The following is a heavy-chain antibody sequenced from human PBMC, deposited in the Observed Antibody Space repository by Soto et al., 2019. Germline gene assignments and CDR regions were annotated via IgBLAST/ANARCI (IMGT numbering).Heavy chain of an antibody. J-gene: IGHJ4*02. Sequence: SETLSLTCAVSGGSISSGGYSWSWIRQPPGKGLEWSGYIYHSGSTYYNPSLKSRVTISVDRSKNQFSLKLSSVTAADTAVYYCGRVLSGSYYPNYFDYWVPGTLVXVSS. CDR1: GGSISSGGYS. CDR2: IYHSGST. CDR3: GRVLSGSYYPNYFDY. D-gene: IGHD1-26*01. V-gene: IGHV4-30-2*01.